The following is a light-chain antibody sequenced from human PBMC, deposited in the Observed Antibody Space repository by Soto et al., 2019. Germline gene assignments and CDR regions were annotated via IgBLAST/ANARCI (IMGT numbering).Light chain of an antibody. J-gene: IGKJ2*01. CDR3: QPYNNLPYT. CDR1: QSISNN. V-gene: IGKV3-15*01. CDR2: CAA. Sequence: EVVMTQSPDTLSVSPGESATLSCRARQSISNNLAWYQQKTRQAPRLLLYCAATRTTGIPARFSGSGSGTEFTLTIRSLPSEDFAVYYCQPYNNLPYTFAQGTKLEI.